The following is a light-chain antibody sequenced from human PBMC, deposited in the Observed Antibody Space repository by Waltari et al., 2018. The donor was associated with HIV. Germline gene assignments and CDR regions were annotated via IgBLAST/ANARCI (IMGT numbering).Light chain of an antibody. CDR2: KDS. CDR1: ALPKPY. J-gene: IGLJ1*01. CDR3: QSADSSGTYYV. V-gene: IGLV3-25*03. Sequence: SYELTQPPSVSLSQGQTARIPSPGDALPKPYACGYKQRPGQAPVVVVYKDSERPSGIPERISGSSSGTTVTLTISGVQAEDEADYYCQSADSSGTYYVFGSGTKVTVL.